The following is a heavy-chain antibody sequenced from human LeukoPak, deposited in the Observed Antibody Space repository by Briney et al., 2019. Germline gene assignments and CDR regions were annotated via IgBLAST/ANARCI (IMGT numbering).Heavy chain of an antibody. CDR2: IYSGGST. CDR1: GFTFSSYA. D-gene: IGHD3-10*01. J-gene: IGHJ4*02. CDR3: ARGDTGIDY. V-gene: IGHV3-66*01. Sequence: PGGSLRLSCAASGFTFSSYAMSWVRQAPGKGLEWVSVIYSGGSTYYADSVKGRFTISRDNSKNTLYLQMNSLRAEDTAVYYCARGDTGIDYWGQGTLITVSS.